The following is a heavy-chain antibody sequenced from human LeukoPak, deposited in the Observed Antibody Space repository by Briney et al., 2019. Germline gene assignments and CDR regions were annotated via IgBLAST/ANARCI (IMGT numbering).Heavy chain of an antibody. CDR3: ASVRSGYYFDY. Sequence: TGGSLRLSCAASGFTFSSYSMAWVRQAPGKGLEWVSFIIGSATTIYYSDSVKGRFTISRDNAKNSLFLQVNSLRDEDTAVYYCASVRSGYYFDYWGQGTLVTVSS. CDR2: IIGSATTI. V-gene: IGHV3-48*02. J-gene: IGHJ4*02. CDR1: GFTFSSYS.